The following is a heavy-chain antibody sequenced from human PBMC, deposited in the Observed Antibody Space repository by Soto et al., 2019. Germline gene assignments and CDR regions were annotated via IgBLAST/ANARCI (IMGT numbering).Heavy chain of an antibody. CDR1: GGPVSSQTNF. V-gene: IGHV4-61*01. Sequence: SQTLSLTCSASGGPVSSQTNFSSWIRQAPGKGLEWIGYVYYSGITNSNPSLKSRVTISADTSHNQIFLSLTSVTAADTAVYYCAREDMSGTYYFDSWGQGTLATVSS. J-gene: IGHJ4*02. CDR3: AREDMSGTYYFDS. D-gene: IGHD1-26*01. CDR2: VYYSGIT.